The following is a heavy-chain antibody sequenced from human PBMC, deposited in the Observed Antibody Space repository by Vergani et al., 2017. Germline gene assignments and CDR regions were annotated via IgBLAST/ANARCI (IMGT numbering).Heavy chain of an antibody. CDR1: GFTFTAHG. J-gene: IGHJ1*01. CDR2: NSGQNFRT. V-gene: IGHV3-23*01. D-gene: IGHD4/OR15-4a*01. Sequence: EVQLLESGGGSAQPGESLRLSCVASGFTFTAHGLNWVRQAPGKGLEWVSGNSGQNFRTHYADSVKGRFTISRDDSKNTVYLQINSLRAEDTAFNYCEDLYGDNGFSPFWGQGTLVTVSS. CDR3: EDLYGDNGFSPF.